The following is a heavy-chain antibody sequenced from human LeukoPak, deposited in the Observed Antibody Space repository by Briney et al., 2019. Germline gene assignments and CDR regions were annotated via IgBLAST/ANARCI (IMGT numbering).Heavy chain of an antibody. CDR1: GFTFSSYW. J-gene: IGHJ4*02. D-gene: IGHD1-20*01. Sequence: AGGSLRLSCAASGFTFSSYWMHWVRQAPAKGLVWVSRINSDGSSRSYADSVKGRFTISRDNAKNTLYLQMNSLRAEDTAVYYCARVLRYNWNPTCYFDYWGQGTLVTVSS. V-gene: IGHV3-74*01. CDR2: INSDGSSR. CDR3: ARVLRYNWNPTCYFDY.